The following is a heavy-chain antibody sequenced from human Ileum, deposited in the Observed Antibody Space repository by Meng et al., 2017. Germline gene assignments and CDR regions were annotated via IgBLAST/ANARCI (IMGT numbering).Heavy chain of an antibody. CDR2: IYYDGSS. V-gene: IGHV4-30-4*01. CDR3: AREFYVDTAMVIDS. J-gene: IGHJ4*02. CDR1: NGSLTNVNNY. Sequence: QVQLQDSGPGLVKPSHTLSLTCSVSNGSLTNVNNYWNWIRQAPGQALEHIGYIYYDGSSYATPSLKSRVTMSIDTSTNQFSLRLDSVTAADTAVYYCAREFYVDTAMVIDSWGPGALVTVSS. D-gene: IGHD5-18*01.